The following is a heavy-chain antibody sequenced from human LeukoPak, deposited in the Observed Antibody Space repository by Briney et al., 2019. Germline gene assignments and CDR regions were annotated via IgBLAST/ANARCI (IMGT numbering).Heavy chain of an antibody. J-gene: IGHJ4*02. CDR1: GFTFSSYA. Sequence: GGSLRLSCAASGFTFSSYAMSWVRQAPGKGLEWVSAISGSGGSTYYADSVKGRFTISRDNSKNTLYLQMNSLRAEDTAVYYCATHTHCGGDCYSLDFDYWGQGTLVTVSS. CDR2: ISGSGGST. CDR3: ATHTHCGGDCYSLDFDY. V-gene: IGHV3-23*01. D-gene: IGHD2-21*02.